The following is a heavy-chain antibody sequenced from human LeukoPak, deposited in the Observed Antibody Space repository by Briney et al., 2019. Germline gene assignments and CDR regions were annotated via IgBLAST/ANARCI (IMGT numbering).Heavy chain of an antibody. V-gene: IGHV1-69*13. CDR3: ARGYYDILTGFPQYYYYGMDV. CDR1: GGTFSSYA. CDR2: IIPILGTA. J-gene: IGHJ6*04. Sequence: ASVKVSCKASGGTFSSYAISWVRQAPGQGLEWMGGIIPILGTANYAQKFQGRVTITADESTSTAYMELSSLRSEDTAVYYCARGYYDILTGFPQYYYYGMDVWGKGTTVTVSS. D-gene: IGHD3-9*01.